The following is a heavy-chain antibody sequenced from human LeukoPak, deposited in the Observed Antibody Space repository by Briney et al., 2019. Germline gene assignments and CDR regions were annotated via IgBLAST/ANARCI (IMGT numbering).Heavy chain of an antibody. CDR3: ARDRGWIQHDI. J-gene: IGHJ3*02. CDR2: IKGDGSAK. CDR1: GFTFSSYA. D-gene: IGHD5-18*01. Sequence: GGSLRLSCAASGFTFSSYAMTWIRQAPGKGLEWVAFIKGDGSAKKYVDSVRGRFTISRDNAKNSLFLQMNSLRAEDTAVYYCARDRGWIQHDIWGQGTMVTVSS. V-gene: IGHV3-7*01.